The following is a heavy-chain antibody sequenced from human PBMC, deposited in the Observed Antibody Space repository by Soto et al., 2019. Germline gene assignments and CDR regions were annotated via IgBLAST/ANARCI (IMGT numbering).Heavy chain of an antibody. D-gene: IGHD1-1*01. CDR3: ARGRYGDY. V-gene: IGHV1-18*01. J-gene: IGHJ4*02. CDR1: GYAFTTYG. Sequence: QVHLVQSGAEVKKPGASVKVSCKGSGYAFTTYGITWVRQAPGQGLEWMGWISAHNGNTNYAQKLQGRVTVTRDTSTSTAYMDLRGLRSDDTAVYYCARGRYGDYWGQGALVTVSS. CDR2: ISAHNGNT.